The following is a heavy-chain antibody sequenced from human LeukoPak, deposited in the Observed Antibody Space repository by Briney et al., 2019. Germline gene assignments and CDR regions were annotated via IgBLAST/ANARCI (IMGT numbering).Heavy chain of an antibody. V-gene: IGHV4-59*01. CDR1: GGSISGYY. CDR2: IHYTGTT. Sequence: PSETLSLTCTVSGGSISGYYWSWIRQPPGGGLEWLGYIHYTGTTKYNPSLESRVTMSVDTSNNVFSLKLNSLTAADTAVYYCAKFRGSLAWGQGTLVTVSS. D-gene: IGHD1-26*01. J-gene: IGHJ5*02. CDR3: AKFRGSLA.